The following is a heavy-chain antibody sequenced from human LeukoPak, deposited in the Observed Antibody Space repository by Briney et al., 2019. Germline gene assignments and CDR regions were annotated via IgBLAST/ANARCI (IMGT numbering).Heavy chain of an antibody. D-gene: IGHD1-14*01. Sequence: SETLSLTCAVYGGSFSGYCWSWIRQPPGKGLEWIGEINHSGSTNYNPSLKSRVTISVDTYKNQFSLKLSSVTAADTAVYYCARARSGTSHWGQGTLVTVSS. J-gene: IGHJ4*02. CDR3: ARARSGTSH. CDR1: GGSFSGYC. CDR2: INHSGST. V-gene: IGHV4-34*01.